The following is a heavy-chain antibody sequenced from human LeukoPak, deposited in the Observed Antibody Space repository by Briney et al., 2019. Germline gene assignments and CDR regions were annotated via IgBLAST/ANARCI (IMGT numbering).Heavy chain of an antibody. CDR3: ARQRRGHCFDP. D-gene: IGHD2-15*01. CDR2: INPNSCGT. Sequence: GASVTVSFTGSGYTFTVYYLRWVRQAPGQGLGSMGLINPNSCGTNSAQKFQGSLTMTSDTSISTAYMELSRLRSDDTAVYYCARQRRGHCFDPCGQGTLVTVSS. J-gene: IGHJ5*02. V-gene: IGHV1-2*02. CDR1: GYTFTVYY.